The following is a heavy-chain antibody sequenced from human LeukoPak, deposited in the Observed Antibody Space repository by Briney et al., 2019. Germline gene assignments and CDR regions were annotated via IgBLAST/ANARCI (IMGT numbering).Heavy chain of an antibody. CDR1: GFTFSSHS. V-gene: IGHV3-30*18. CDR3: AKDYYYYGMDV. CDR2: ISYDGSNK. Sequence: PGGSLRLSCAASGFTFSSHSMNWVRQAPGKGLEWVAVISYDGSNKYYADSVKGRFTISRDNSKNTLYLQMNSLRAEDTAVYYCAKDYYYYGMDVWGQGTTVTVSS. J-gene: IGHJ6*02.